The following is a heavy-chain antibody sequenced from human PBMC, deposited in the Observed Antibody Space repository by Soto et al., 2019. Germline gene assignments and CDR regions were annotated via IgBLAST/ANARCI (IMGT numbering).Heavy chain of an antibody. CDR2: IYTSGST. J-gene: IGHJ4*02. D-gene: IGHD3-22*01. Sequence: SETLSLTCTVSGGSISSYYWSWIRQPAGQGLEWIGRIYTSGSTNYNPSLKSRVTMSVDTSKNQFSLKLSSVTAADTAVYYCARDIGYYYDSSGHSDCWGQGTLVTVSS. CDR1: GGSISSYY. CDR3: ARDIGYYYDSSGHSDC. V-gene: IGHV4-4*07.